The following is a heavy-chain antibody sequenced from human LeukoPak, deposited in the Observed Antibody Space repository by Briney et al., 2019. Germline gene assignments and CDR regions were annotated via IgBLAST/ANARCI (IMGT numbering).Heavy chain of an antibody. CDR2: IKAKIHGETI. V-gene: IGHV3-15*01. J-gene: IGHJ4*02. CDR1: GITLSDFW. Sequence: GGSLRLSRAASGITLSDFWFSWVRQAPGKGLEWVARIKAKIHGETIDYAAPVRGRFIISRDDSRNTVYLQMNSLKFEDTAMYYCTRRSTIWGRGTRVPVSS. D-gene: IGHD5-24*01. CDR3: TRRSTI.